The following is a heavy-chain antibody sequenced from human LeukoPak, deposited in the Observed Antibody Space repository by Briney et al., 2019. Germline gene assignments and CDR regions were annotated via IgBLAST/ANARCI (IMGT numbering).Heavy chain of an antibody. J-gene: IGHJ5*02. D-gene: IGHD6-13*01. CDR2: IYYSGST. CDR3: AREGAAAWFDP. V-gene: IGHV4-39*07. Sequence: SDTLSLTCTVSGGSISSSSYYWGWIRQPPGKGLEWIGSIYYSGSTYYNPSLKSRVTISVDTSKNQFSLKLTSVTAADTAVYYCAREGAAAWFDPWGQGTLVTVSS. CDR1: GGSISSSSYY.